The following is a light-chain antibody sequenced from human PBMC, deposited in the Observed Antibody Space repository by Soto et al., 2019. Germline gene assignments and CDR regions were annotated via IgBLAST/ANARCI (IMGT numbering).Light chain of an antibody. CDR2: AAS. J-gene: IGKJ4*01. Sequence: DIQMTQSPSSVSAFVGDRVTITCRASQGITSWLAWYQQKPGKAPELLIYAASSLQSVVPSRFSGSGSGTDFTLTTSSLQPEDSATYYCQQTASFPLIFGGGTRVEIK. V-gene: IGKV1-12*01. CDR3: QQTASFPLI. CDR1: QGITSW.